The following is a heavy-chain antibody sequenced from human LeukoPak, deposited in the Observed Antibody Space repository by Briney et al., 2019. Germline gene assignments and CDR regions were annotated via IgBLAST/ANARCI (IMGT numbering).Heavy chain of an antibody. CDR2: INPNSGGT. J-gene: IGHJ4*02. Sequence: ASVKVSCKASGYTFTGYYMHWVRQAPGQGLEWMGWINPNSGGTNYAQKFQGRVTMTRDTSISTAYMELSSLRSDDTAVYYCARDRGIAVAGRDYWGQGTLVTVSS. D-gene: IGHD6-19*01. CDR1: GYTFTGYY. V-gene: IGHV1-2*02. CDR3: ARDRGIAVAGRDY.